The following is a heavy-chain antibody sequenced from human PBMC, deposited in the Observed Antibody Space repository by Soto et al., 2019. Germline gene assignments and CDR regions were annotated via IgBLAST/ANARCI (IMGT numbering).Heavy chain of an antibody. CDR3: ARKSLSNFTWFDP. Sequence: QLQLVQSGTELKKPGASVKVSCKASGYTFTNYGITWVRQAPGQGLEWMGWINADYGNTNYEQKFQGRVTMTTDTSTNPAYMELRSLRSDDTAVYYCARKSLSNFTWFDPWGQGTLVTVSS. CDR2: INADYGNT. CDR1: GYTFTNYG. V-gene: IGHV1-18*04. J-gene: IGHJ5*02. D-gene: IGHD4-4*01.